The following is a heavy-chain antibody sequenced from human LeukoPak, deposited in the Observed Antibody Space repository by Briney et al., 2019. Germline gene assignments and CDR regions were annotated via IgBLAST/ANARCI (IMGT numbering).Heavy chain of an antibody. Sequence: ASVKVSCKASSYTFTSYGISWVRQAPGQGLEWMGWISAYNGNTNYAQKLQGRVTMTTDTSTSTAYMELRSLRSDDTAVYYCARDPIGVVVPAAIDYYYYGMDVWGQGTTVTVSS. D-gene: IGHD2-2*01. CDR1: SYTFTSYG. CDR2: ISAYNGNT. J-gene: IGHJ6*02. CDR3: ARDPIGVVVPAAIDYYYYGMDV. V-gene: IGHV1-18*01.